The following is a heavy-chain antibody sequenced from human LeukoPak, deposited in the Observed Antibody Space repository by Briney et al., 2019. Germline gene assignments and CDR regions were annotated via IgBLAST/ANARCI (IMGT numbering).Heavy chain of an antibody. J-gene: IGHJ4*02. Sequence: SETLSLTCTVSGGSISSSSYYWGWIRQPPGKGLEWIGSIYYSGSTYYNPSLKSRVTISVDMSKNQFSLRLSSVTAADTAVYFCARGAAGTGAADYWGQGTLVTVSS. D-gene: IGHD6-13*01. CDR2: IYYSGST. V-gene: IGHV4-39*07. CDR1: GGSISSSSYY. CDR3: ARGAAGTGAADY.